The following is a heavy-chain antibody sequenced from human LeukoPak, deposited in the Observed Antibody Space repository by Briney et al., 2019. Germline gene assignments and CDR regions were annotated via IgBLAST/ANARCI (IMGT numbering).Heavy chain of an antibody. Sequence: ASVKVSRKASGYTFTSYGISWVRQAPGQGLEWMGWISAYNGNTNYAQKLQGRVTMTTDTSTSTAYMELRSLRSDDTAVYYCARVKLPQGNWFDPWGQGTLVIVSS. J-gene: IGHJ5*02. D-gene: IGHD6-6*01. V-gene: IGHV1-18*01. CDR3: ARVKLPQGNWFDP. CDR2: ISAYNGNT. CDR1: GYTFTSYG.